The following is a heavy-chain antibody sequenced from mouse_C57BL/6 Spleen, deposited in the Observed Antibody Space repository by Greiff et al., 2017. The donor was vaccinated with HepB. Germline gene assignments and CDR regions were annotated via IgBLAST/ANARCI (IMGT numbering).Heavy chain of an antibody. CDR3: GRGFITTVVADFDY. Sequence: QVQLQQSGAELARPGASVKMSCKASGYTFTSYTMHWVKQRPGQGLEWIGYINPSSGYTKYNQKFKDKATLTADKSSRTAYMQLSILTSEDSAVYYCGRGFITTVVADFDYWGQGTTLTVSS. CDR1: GYTFTSYT. V-gene: IGHV1-4*01. J-gene: IGHJ2*01. D-gene: IGHD1-1*01. CDR2: INPSSGYT.